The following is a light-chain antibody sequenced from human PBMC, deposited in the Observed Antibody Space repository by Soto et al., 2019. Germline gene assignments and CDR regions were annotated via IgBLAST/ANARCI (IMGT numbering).Light chain of an antibody. V-gene: IGKV3-15*01. J-gene: IGKJ4*01. CDR2: HAA. CDR1: QSVSNN. CDR3: QQYNEWPLT. Sequence: EIVMTQSPATLSVSPGERATLSCRASQSVSNNVAWYQQKPGQAPRLLIYHAATRATGIPARFSGSGSGTNVTLTISSLQSEDFAVYYCQQYNEWPLTFGEGTKVEIK.